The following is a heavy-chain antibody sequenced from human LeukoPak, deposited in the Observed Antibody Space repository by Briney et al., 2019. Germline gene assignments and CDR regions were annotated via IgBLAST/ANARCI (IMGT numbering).Heavy chain of an antibody. CDR3: ARELGGGDSF. J-gene: IGHJ4*02. Sequence: GGSLRLSCAASGFTFSSYAMHWVRQAPGKGLEYVSAISSNGGSTYYANSVKGRFTISRDNSKYTLYLQMGSLRAEDMAVYYCARELGGGDSFWGQGTLVTVSS. V-gene: IGHV3-64*01. D-gene: IGHD2-21*02. CDR1: GFTFSSYA. CDR2: ISSNGGST.